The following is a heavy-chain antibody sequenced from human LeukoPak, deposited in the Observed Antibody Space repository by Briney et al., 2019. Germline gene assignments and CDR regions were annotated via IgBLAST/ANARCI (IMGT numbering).Heavy chain of an antibody. CDR2: IRSKANSYAT. D-gene: IGHD1-7*01. Sequence: PGGSLRLSCAASGFTFSIAWMTWVRQASGKGLEWVGRIRSKANSYATAYAASVKGRFTISRDDSKNTAYLQMNSLKTEDTAVYYCTRRGDWNYDYWGQGTLVTVSS. CDR1: GFTFSIAW. J-gene: IGHJ4*02. V-gene: IGHV3-73*01. CDR3: TRRGDWNYDY.